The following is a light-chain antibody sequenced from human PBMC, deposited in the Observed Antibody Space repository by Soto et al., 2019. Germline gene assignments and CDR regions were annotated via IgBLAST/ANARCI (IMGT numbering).Light chain of an antibody. CDR2: ADS. CDR1: NIGSKS. Sequence: SYELTQPPSVSVAPGQTATVTCGADNIGSKSVHWYQKKAGQAPLLVVFADSDRPPGIPARFSAFNSGNTATLTISMVEDGDEADYYCHVWDISAEQVVFSGGTKLTVL. V-gene: IGLV3-21*02. CDR3: HVWDISAEQVV. J-gene: IGLJ2*01.